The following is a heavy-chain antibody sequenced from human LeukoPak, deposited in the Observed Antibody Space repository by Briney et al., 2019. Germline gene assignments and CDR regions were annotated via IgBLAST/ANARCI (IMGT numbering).Heavy chain of an antibody. CDR3: ARDTQGLYSSGWYGGDAFDI. J-gene: IGHJ3*02. Sequence: SETLSPTCTVSGGSISSYYWSWIRQPPGKGLEWIGYIYYSGSTNYNPSLKSRVTISVDTSKNQFSLKLNSVTAADTAVYYCARDTQGLYSSGWYGGDAFDIWGQGTMVTVSS. D-gene: IGHD6-19*01. V-gene: IGHV4-59*01. CDR2: IYYSGST. CDR1: GGSISSYY.